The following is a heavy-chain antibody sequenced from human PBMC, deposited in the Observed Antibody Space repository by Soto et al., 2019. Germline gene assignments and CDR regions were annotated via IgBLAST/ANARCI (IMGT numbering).Heavy chain of an antibody. V-gene: IGHV1-69*01. J-gene: IGHJ4*02. D-gene: IGHD3-9*01. CDR2: IIPIFGTA. CDR1: GGTFSSYA. CDR3: ASEGGSYDILTGYPGKGDFDY. Sequence: QVQLVQSGAEVKKPGSSVKVSCKASGGTFSSYAISWVRQAPGQGLEWMGGIIPIFGTANYAQKFQGRVTITADESTSTAYMELSSLRSEDTAVYYCASEGGSYDILTGYPGKGDFDYWGQGTLVTVSS.